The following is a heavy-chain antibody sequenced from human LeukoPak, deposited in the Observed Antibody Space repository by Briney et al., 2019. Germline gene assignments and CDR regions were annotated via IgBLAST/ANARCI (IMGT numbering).Heavy chain of an antibody. D-gene: IGHD2-15*01. CDR2: IYYSGST. CDR3: ARAIVVVVAAIGETGEFDP. CDR1: GGSISSYY. J-gene: IGHJ5*02. V-gene: IGHV4-59*01. Sequence: KPSETLSLTCTVSGGSISSYYWSWIRQPPGKGLEWIGYIYYSGSTNYNPSLKSRVTISVDTSKNQFSLKLSSVTAADTAVYYCARAIVVVVAAIGETGEFDPWGQGTLVTVSS.